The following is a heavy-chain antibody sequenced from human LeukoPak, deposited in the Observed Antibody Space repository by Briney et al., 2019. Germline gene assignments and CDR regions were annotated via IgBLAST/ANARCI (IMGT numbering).Heavy chain of an antibody. CDR2: ISSSGGST. V-gene: IGHV3-23*01. Sequence: GGSLRLSCAASGFTFSSYAMSWVRQAPGKGLEWVSAISSSGGSTYYADSVKGRFTISRDNSKNTLYLQMNSLRAEDTAVYYCARPESGNYYFDYWGQGTLVTVSS. D-gene: IGHD1-14*01. J-gene: IGHJ4*02. CDR1: GFTFSSYA. CDR3: ARPESGNYYFDY.